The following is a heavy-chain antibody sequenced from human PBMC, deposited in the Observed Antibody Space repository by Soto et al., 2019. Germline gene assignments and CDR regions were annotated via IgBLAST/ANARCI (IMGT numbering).Heavy chain of an antibody. Sequence: QVQLVESGGGVVQPGRSLRLSCAASGFTFSSYGMHWVRQAPGKGLEWVAVISYDGSNKYYADSVKGRFTISRDNSKNTLYLQMISLRAEDTAVYYCAKPPDTTVTDYWGQGTLVTVSS. J-gene: IGHJ4*02. V-gene: IGHV3-30*18. CDR2: ISYDGSNK. D-gene: IGHD4-17*01. CDR1: GFTFSSYG. CDR3: AKPPDTTVTDY.